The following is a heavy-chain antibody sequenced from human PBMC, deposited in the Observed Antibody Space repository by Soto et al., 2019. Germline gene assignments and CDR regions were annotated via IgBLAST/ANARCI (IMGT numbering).Heavy chain of an antibody. D-gene: IGHD2-8*02. V-gene: IGHV3-30*18. CDR3: AKAADSFPSVLRFNGDDY. J-gene: IGHJ4*02. Sequence: QVQLVESGGGVVQPGRSLRLSCAASGFTFSSYGMHWVRQAPGKGLEWVAVISYDGGNKYYADSVKGRFTISRDNSKNTLYLQMNSLRAEDTAVYYCAKAADSFPSVLRFNGDDYWGQGTLVTVSS. CDR2: ISYDGGNK. CDR1: GFTFSSYG.